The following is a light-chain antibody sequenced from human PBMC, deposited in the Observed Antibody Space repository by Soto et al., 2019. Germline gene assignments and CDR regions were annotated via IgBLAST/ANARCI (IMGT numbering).Light chain of an antibody. Sequence: QLTKSPSSLSASVGARVTITCRASQGISSYLAWYQQKPGKADKLLIYAASTLQSGVPSRCSGSGSGTDGTLTISSLQPEDFETYYCQQLNSYPYPFGQGTRLEIK. CDR2: AAS. CDR1: QGISSY. CDR3: QQLNSYPYP. V-gene: IGKV1-9*01. J-gene: IGKJ5*01.